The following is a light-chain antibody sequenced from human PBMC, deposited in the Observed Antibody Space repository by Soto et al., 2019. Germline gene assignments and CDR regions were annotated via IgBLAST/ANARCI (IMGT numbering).Light chain of an antibody. Sequence: QSVLTQPASVSGSPGQSITISCTGTISDFVVYNYVSWYQQHPGKAPKLMIYGVSNRPSGVSNRFSGSKSGNTASLTITGLQAEDEADYYCQSYDSSLSGSGFAFGTGTKVTVL. CDR3: QSYDSSLSGSGFA. CDR2: GVS. CDR1: ISDFVVYNY. J-gene: IGLJ1*01. V-gene: IGLV2-14*01.